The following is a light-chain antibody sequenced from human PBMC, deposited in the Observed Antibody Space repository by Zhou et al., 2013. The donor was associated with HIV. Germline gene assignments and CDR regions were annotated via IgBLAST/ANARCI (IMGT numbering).Light chain of an antibody. Sequence: EIVLTQSPGTLSLSPGETATLSCRASQSISSSYLLWYQQKPGQPPRLLIYGASSRATGIPDRFSGSGSGTDFTLTISRLEPEDFAVYYCQHYGSSPLLTFGGGTKVDIK. V-gene: IGKV3-20*01. CDR1: QSISSSY. CDR2: GAS. CDR3: QHYGSSPLLT. J-gene: IGKJ4*01.